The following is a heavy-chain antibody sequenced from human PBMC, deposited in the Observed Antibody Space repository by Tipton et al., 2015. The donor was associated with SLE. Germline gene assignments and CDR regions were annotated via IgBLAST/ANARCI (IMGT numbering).Heavy chain of an antibody. CDR3: ARYMRPVLGFDY. D-gene: IGHD4/OR15-4a*01. V-gene: IGHV4-59*11. Sequence: LRLSCTVSGGSISSHYWSWIRQPPGKGLEWIGYIYYSGSTNYNPSLKSRVTISVDTSKNQFSLKLSSVTAADTAVYYCARYMRPVLGFDYWGQGTLVTVSS. CDR1: GGSISSHY. J-gene: IGHJ4*02. CDR2: IYYSGST.